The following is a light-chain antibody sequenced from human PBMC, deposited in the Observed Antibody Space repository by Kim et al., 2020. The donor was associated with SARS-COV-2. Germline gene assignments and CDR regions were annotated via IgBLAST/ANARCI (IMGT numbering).Light chain of an antibody. Sequence: SVGDRVTINCRASQNIRNYLNWYQQKPGKAPKLLIYAASSLQSGVPSRFSGNGSGTEFTLSISGLQPEDFATYYCQQTYRTPPITFGQGTRLDIK. CDR3: QQTYRTPPIT. CDR1: QNIRNY. J-gene: IGKJ5*01. V-gene: IGKV1-39*01. CDR2: AAS.